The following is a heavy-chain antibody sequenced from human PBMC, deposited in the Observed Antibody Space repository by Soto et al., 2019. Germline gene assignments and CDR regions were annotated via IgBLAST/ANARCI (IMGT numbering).Heavy chain of an antibody. CDR1: GGSISSGGYS. J-gene: IGHJ5*02. V-gene: IGHV4-30-2*01. CDR2: IYHSGST. CDR3: ARVRSQLWPFDP. Sequence: QLQLQESGSGLVKPSQTLSLTCAVSGGSISSGGYSWSWIRQPPGKGLEWIGYIYHSGSTYYNPSHKRRDTLPVDRSKNQFSLKLSSVTAADTAVYYCARVRSQLWPFDPWGQGTLVTVSS. D-gene: IGHD5-18*01.